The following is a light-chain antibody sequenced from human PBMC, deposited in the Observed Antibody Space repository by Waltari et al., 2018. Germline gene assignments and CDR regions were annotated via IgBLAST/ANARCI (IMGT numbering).Light chain of an antibody. CDR2: KVS. CDR1: QSLVHSDGDTY. CDR3: MXXTHWXXXT. Sequence: VVVTQSPLSLAVTLGQSASISCRSSQSLVHSDGDTYLHWFQQRPGQSPRRLIYKVSNXDSGVXDRXXXXGSDXEFTXKISRVXXEXVGVYFCMXXTHWXXXTXGQGTKVEIK. V-gene: IGKV2-30*02. J-gene: IGKJ1*01.